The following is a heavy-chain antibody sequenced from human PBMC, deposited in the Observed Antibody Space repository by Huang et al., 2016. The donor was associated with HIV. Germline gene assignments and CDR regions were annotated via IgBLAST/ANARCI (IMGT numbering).Heavy chain of an antibody. D-gene: IGHD3-3*02. CDR3: AKVAAGQPFHFYYYMDA. Sequence: QVNLVQSGAEVRKPGSSVKVSCKASGGTFKKYAISWVRQAPGQGLEVMGASIPVYGSAEYAEKFQDRVTLTADGSTNTAYLELDRLTSEDTAVYYCAKVAAGQPFHFYYYMDAWGDGTTVIVSS. CDR1: GGTFKKYA. CDR2: SIPVYGSA. V-gene: IGHV1-69*13. J-gene: IGHJ6*03.